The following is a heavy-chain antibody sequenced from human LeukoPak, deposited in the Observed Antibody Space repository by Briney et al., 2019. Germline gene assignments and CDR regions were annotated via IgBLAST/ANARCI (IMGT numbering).Heavy chain of an antibody. J-gene: IGHJ6*03. CDR1: GGSISSYY. CDR3: ARHHNIVGATDYMDV. V-gene: IGHV4-59*08. CDR2: IYYSGST. D-gene: IGHD1-26*01. Sequence: PSETLSLTCTVSGGSISSYYWSWIRQPPGKGLEWIGHIYYSGSTNYNPSLKSRVTISVDTSKNQFSLKLSSVTAADTAVYYCARHHNIVGATDYMDVWGKGTTVTVSS.